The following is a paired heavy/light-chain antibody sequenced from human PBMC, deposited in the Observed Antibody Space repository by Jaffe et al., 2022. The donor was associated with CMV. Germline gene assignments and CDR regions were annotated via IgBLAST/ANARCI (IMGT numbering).Light chain of an antibody. V-gene: IGKV3-15*01. CDR2: GAS. CDR3: QHYNNWPSGT. Sequence: EIVMTQSPATLSVSPGERATLSCRASQSVSNNLAWYQQKPGQAPRLLIYGASTRATGIPARFSGSGSGTEFTLTISSLQSEDFAVYYCQHYNNWPSGTFGQGTQVEI. J-gene: IGKJ1*01. CDR1: QSVSNN.
Heavy chain of an antibody. J-gene: IGHJ4*02. CDR3: AKAGRLRGYYDSSGYYADY. CDR2: LSGSSSSI. CDR1: GFTFSSYA. Sequence: EVQLVESGGGLVQPGGPLRLSCAASGFTFSSYAMSWVRQAPGKGLEWVSALSGSSSSIKYADSVKGRFTISRDNSRNTLFLQMNSLRAEDTAVYYCAKAGRLRGYYDSSGYYADYWGRGTLVTVSS. V-gene: IGHV3-23*04. D-gene: IGHD3-22*01.